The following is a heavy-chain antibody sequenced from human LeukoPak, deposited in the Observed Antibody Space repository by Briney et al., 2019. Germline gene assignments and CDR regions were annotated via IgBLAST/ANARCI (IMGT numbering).Heavy chain of an antibody. CDR3: ARARIVGPTNFDY. D-gene: IGHD1-26*01. Sequence: SETLSLTCTVSGGSINNYYWSWIRQPPGKGLEWIGYIYYSGSTNYNPSLKSRVTISVDTSKNQFSLKLSSVTAADTAVYYCARARIVGPTNFDYWGQGTLVTVSS. V-gene: IGHV4-59*01. CDR2: IYYSGST. J-gene: IGHJ4*02. CDR1: GGSINNYY.